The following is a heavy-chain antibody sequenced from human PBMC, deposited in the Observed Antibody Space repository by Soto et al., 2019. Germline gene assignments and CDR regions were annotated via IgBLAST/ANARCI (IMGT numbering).Heavy chain of an antibody. CDR2: IYYSGST. D-gene: IGHD3-10*01. J-gene: IGHJ5*02. Sequence: LSLTCTVSGGSISSGGYYWSWIRQHPGKGLEWIGYIYYSGSTYYNPSLKSRVTISVDTSKNQFSLKLSSVTAADTAVYYCARAVVTLWFGNWFDPWGQGTLVTVSS. V-gene: IGHV4-31*03. CDR1: GGSISSGGYY. CDR3: ARAVVTLWFGNWFDP.